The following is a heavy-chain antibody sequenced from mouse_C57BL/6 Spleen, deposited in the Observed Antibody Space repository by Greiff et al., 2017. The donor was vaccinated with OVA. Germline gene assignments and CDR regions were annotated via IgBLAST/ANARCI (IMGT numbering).Heavy chain of an antibody. CDR1: GFTFSDYG. V-gene: IGHV5-17*01. CDR2: ISSGSSTI. CDR3: ARTSYDYDRLAY. J-gene: IGHJ3*01. D-gene: IGHD2-4*01. Sequence: DVMLVQSGGGLAKPGGSLKLSCAASGFTFSDYGMHWVRQAPEQGLEWVAYISSGSSTIYYADTVKGRFTISTDNAKNTLFLQMTSLRSEDTAMYYCARTSYDYDRLAYWGQGTLVTVSA.